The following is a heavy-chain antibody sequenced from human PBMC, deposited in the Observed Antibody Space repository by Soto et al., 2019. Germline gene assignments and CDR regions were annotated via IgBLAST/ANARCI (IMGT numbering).Heavy chain of an antibody. J-gene: IGHJ6*02. D-gene: IGHD6-19*01. CDR3: ARLNGIAVAGTDYYYGMDV. V-gene: IGHV5-51*01. CDR2: IYPGDSDT. Sequence: GESLKISCKGSGYSFTSYWIGWVRQMPGKGLGWMGIIYPGDSDTRYSPSFQGQVTISADKSISTAYLQWSSLKASDTAMYYCARLNGIAVAGTDYYYGMDVWGQGTTVTVSS. CDR1: GYSFTSYW.